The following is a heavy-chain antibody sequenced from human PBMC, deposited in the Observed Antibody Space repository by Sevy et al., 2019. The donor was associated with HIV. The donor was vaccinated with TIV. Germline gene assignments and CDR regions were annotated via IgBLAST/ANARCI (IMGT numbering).Heavy chain of an antibody. CDR2: ITSSGDTT. J-gene: IGHJ4*02. CDR1: GFTFGNYA. D-gene: IGHD3-22*01. Sequence: GGSLRLSCAVSGFTFGNYAMSWVRQAPGKGLEWVSSITSSGDTTYYTDSVKGRFTISRDNSKNTLYPQMNSLRAEDTAVYFCAKEQGYYYDRTGEYYFDYWGQGTLVTVSS. CDR3: AKEQGYYYDRTGEYYFDY. V-gene: IGHV3-23*01.